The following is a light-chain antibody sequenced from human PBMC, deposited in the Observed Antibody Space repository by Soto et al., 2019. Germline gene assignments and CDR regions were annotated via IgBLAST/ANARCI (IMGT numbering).Light chain of an antibody. CDR1: SWSVSTNYY. CDR3: VLYMGLGISV. Sequence: QTVVAPEPSFSVSPGGTVTPTFGFCSWSVSTNYYPSWYQQTPGQAPRTLIYSTNSRSSGVPDRFSGSILGNKAALTITGAQADDESDYYCVLYMGLGISVFGGGTQLPVL. CDR2: STN. J-gene: IGLJ2*01. V-gene: IGLV8-61*01.